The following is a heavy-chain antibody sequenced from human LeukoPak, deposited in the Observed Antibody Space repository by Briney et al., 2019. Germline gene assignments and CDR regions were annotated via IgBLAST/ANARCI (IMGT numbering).Heavy chain of an antibody. CDR2: ISSSSSTI. J-gene: IGHJ4*02. V-gene: IGHV3-48*01. D-gene: IGHD3-9*01. CDR3: ARDPRYFDWLLHDY. CDR1: GFTFSSYS. Sequence: PGGSLRLSCAASGFTFSSYSMNWVRQAPGKGLEWVSYISSSSSTIYYADSVKGRFTISRDNAKNSLYLQMNSLRAEDTAVYYCARDPRYFDWLLHDYWGQGTLVTVSS.